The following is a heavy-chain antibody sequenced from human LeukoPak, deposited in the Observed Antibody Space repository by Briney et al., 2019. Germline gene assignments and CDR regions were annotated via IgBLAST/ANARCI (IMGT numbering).Heavy chain of an antibody. CDR1: GYTFTSYG. Sequence: GASVKVSRKASGYTFTSYGISWVRQAPGQGLEWMGWISAYNGNTNYAQKLQGRVTVTTDTSTSTAYMELRSLRSDDTAVYYCARVGKYSSSSTANPWGQGTLVTVSS. V-gene: IGHV1-18*01. CDR2: ISAYNGNT. D-gene: IGHD6-13*01. J-gene: IGHJ5*02. CDR3: ARVGKYSSSSTANP.